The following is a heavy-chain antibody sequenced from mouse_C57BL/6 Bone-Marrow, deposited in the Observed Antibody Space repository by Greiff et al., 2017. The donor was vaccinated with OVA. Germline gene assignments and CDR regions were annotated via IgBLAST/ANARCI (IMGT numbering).Heavy chain of an antibody. CDR3: VRHHYYGSPWFAY. CDR1: GFSFNTYA. J-gene: IGHJ3*01. D-gene: IGHD1-1*01. CDR2: IRSKSNNYAT. Sequence: EVKLVESGGGLVQPKGSLKLSCAASGFSFNTYAMNWVRQAPGKGLEWVARIRSKSNNYATYYADSVKDRFTISRDDSESMLYLQMNNLKTEDTAMYYCVRHHYYGSPWFAYWGQGTLVTVSA. V-gene: IGHV10-1*01.